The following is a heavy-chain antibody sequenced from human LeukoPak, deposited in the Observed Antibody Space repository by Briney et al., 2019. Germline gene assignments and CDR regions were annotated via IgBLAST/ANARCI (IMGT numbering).Heavy chain of an antibody. CDR3: ARAAAPRITMVLYYYYYMDV. Sequence: ASVKVSCKASGHTFTGFYMHWVRQAPGQGLQWMGWINPHTGGTKFAQKFQGRVTMTRDTSTSTAYMELRSLRSDDTAVYYCARAAAPRITMVLYYYYYMDVWGKGTTVTVSS. D-gene: IGHD3-10*01. V-gene: IGHV1-2*02. J-gene: IGHJ6*03. CDR1: GHTFTGFY. CDR2: INPHTGGT.